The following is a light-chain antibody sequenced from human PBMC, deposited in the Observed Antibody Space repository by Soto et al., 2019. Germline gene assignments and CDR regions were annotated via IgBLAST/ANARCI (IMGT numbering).Light chain of an antibody. CDR2: EVT. CDR3: ATWEDNLTARV. V-gene: IGLV2-14*01. J-gene: IGLJ3*02. CDR1: SGDIGSYNR. Sequence: QSALTQPASVSGSPGQSITISCTGTSGDIGSYNRVSWYQQHPGKAPKLIIYEVTDRPSGVSNRFSGSKSGNTASLTISGLRSEDEADYYCATWEDNLTARVFGGGTKLTVL.